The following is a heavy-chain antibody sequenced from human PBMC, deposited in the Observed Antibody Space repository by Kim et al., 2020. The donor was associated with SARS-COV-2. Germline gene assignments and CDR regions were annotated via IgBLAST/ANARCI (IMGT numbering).Heavy chain of an antibody. V-gene: IGHV4-59*09. CDR2: SGST. J-gene: IGHJ4*02. D-gene: IGHD3-3*01. CDR3: ARGRVPYF. Sequence: SGSTEYNPYLRSRVSISVDTSKNQFSLKVTSVTAADTAVCYCARGRVPYFWGQGTLVTVSS.